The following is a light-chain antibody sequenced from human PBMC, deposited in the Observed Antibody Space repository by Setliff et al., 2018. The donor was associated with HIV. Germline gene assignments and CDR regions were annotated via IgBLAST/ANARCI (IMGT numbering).Light chain of an antibody. J-gene: IGLJ2*01. V-gene: IGLV2-14*01. CDR3: CSYTSSSTRL. CDR1: SSDVGGYNY. CDR2: DVS. Sequence: ALTQPASVSGSPGQSITISCTGISSDVGGYNYVSWYQQHPGKAPKLMIYDVSTRPSGVSNRFSGSKSGNTASLTISGLQAEDEADYYCCSYTSSSTRLFGGGTKVTVL.